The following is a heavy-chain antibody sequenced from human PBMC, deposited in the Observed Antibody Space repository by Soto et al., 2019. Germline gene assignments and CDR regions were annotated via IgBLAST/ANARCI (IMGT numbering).Heavy chain of an antibody. CDR1: GFTIGSYG. CDR2: LWDDGDDK. V-gene: IGHV3-33*01. CDR3: VRGPYYGLYYFDS. D-gene: IGHD3-10*01. J-gene: IGHJ4*02. Sequence: QVLLVESGGGVVQPGTSLRLSCAASGFTIGSYGMHWVRQAPGKGLEWVAGLWDDGDDKYYGDSVKGRLPISRDNSRNTLYLQMNSLRAEDTAVYYCVRGPYYGLYYFDSWGQGTLVTVSS.